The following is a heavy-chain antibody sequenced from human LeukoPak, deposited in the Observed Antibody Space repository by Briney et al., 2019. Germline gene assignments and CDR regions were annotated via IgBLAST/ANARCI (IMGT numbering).Heavy chain of an antibody. V-gene: IGHV3-23*01. CDR1: GFTFSSSA. J-gene: IGHJ4*02. D-gene: IGHD3-16*01. CDR3: AKERRRVDTSMIRPYFFDS. Sequence: GGSLRLSCAASGFTFSSSAMSWVRQTPSKGLEWLSSITGDGVTTYYADSVKGRFTISRDNSKNILFLQMNSLRAEDSASYFCAKERRRVDTSMIRPYFFDSWGQGTPVTVSS. CDR2: ITGDGVTT.